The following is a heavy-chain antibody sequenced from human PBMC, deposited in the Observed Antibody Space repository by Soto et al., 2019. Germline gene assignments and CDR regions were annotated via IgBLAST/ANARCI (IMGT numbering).Heavy chain of an antibody. Sequence: QVQLAQSGAEVKKPGASLKVSCKASGYIFTTYYMHWVRQAPGQGLEWLGVITPSSGGTTYAQKFQGRVTMTRDTSTSTVDMELSSLRSEDTAIYYCAREGTISLGYHGMDVWGQGTTVTVSS. CDR1: GYIFTTYY. D-gene: IGHD6-13*01. CDR3: AREGTISLGYHGMDV. J-gene: IGHJ6*02. V-gene: IGHV1-46*01. CDR2: ITPSSGGT.